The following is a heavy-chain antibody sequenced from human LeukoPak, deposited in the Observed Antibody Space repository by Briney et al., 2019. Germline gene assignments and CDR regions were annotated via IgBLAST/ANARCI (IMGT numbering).Heavy chain of an antibody. CDR2: ISGSGGTT. J-gene: IGHJ4*02. D-gene: IGHD4-23*01. CDR1: GFTFSSYA. Sequence: PGGSLRLSCAASGFTFSSYAMTWVRQAPGKGLEWVSAISGSGGTTYYADSVKGRFTISRDNSKNTLYLQMNSLRAEDTAVYYCARSTVAYYFDYWGQGTLVTVSS. CDR3: ARSTVAYYFDY. V-gene: IGHV3-23*01.